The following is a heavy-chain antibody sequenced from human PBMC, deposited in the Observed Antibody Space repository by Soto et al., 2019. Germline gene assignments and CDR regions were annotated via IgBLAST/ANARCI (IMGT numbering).Heavy chain of an antibody. D-gene: IGHD6-13*01. V-gene: IGHV3-33*01. CDR1: RVTFSSYG. J-gene: IGHJ3*02. CDR3: ARAAARFDAFDI. Sequence: PGGSLKLSCAASRVTFSSYGMHGVRQTPDKGLEWVAVIWYDGSNKYYADSVRGRFTISRDNSKNTLYLQMNSLRVEDTAVYYCARAAARFDAFDIWGQGTMVTVSS. CDR2: IWYDGSNK.